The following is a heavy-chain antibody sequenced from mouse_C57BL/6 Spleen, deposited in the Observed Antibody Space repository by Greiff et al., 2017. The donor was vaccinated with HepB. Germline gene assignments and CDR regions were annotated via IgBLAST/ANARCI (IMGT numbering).Heavy chain of an antibody. CDR3: AKAYYSNYGYYAMDY. J-gene: IGHJ4*01. Sequence: QVQLKESGPELVKPGASVKISCKASGYAFSSSWMNWVKQRPGKGLEWIGRIYPGDGDTNYNGKFKGKATLTADKSSSTAYMQLSSLTSEDSAVYFCAKAYYSNYGYYAMDYWGQGTSVTVSS. D-gene: IGHD2-5*01. CDR2: IYPGDGDT. CDR1: GYAFSSSW. V-gene: IGHV1-82*01.